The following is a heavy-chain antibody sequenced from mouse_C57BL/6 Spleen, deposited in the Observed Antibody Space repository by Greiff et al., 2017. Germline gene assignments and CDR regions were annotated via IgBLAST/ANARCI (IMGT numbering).Heavy chain of an antibody. J-gene: IGHJ4*01. CDR3: ARGGWYAMDY. V-gene: IGHV1-26*01. CDR2: INPNNGGT. Sequence: EVQLQQSGPELVKPGASVKISCKASGYTFTDYYMNWVKQSHGKSLEWIGDINPNNGGTSYNQKFKGKATLTVDKSSSTAYMELRSLTSEDSAVYYCARGGWYAMDYWGQGTSVTVSS. CDR1: GYTFTDYY. D-gene: IGHD2-3*01.